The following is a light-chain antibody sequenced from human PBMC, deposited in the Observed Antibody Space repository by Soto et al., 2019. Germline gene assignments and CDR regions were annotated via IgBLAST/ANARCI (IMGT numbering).Light chain of an antibody. CDR3: QQANSFPYT. CDR1: QPISSW. J-gene: IGKJ2*01. CDR2: AAS. Sequence: DIQMTQSPSSVSASVGDRVTITCRASQPISSWLAWYQQKSGKAPKLLIYAASTLQSGVPSRFSGSGSGTYFTLTISSLQPKDFATYYCQQANSFPYTFGQGTKLEIK. V-gene: IGKV1-12*01.